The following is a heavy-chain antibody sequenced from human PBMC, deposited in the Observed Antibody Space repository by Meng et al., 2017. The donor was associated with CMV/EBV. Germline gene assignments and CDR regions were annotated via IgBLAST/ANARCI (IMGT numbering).Heavy chain of an antibody. D-gene: IGHD6-19*01. CDR2: ISYDGSNK. CDR3: ARDRIAVAGTSGSFDY. Sequence: GGSLRLSCAASGFTFSSYATHWVRQAPGKGLEWVAVISYDGSNKYYADSVKGRFTISRDNSKNTLYLQMNSLRAEDTAVYYCARDRIAVAGTSGSFDYWGQGTLVTVSS. J-gene: IGHJ4*02. CDR1: GFTFSSYA. V-gene: IGHV3-30*04.